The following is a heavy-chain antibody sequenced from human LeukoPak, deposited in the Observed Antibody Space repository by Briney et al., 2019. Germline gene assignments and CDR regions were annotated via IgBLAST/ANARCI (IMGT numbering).Heavy chain of an antibody. CDR2: IYSGGST. J-gene: IGHJ4*02. Sequence: GGSLRLSCAASGFTVRSNYMSWVRPAPGKGLEWVSVIYSGGSTYHADSVKGRFTISRDNSKNTLYLQMNSLRAEDTAVYYCARGYEYSSSSLDYWGQGTLVTVSS. V-gene: IGHV3-53*01. CDR1: GFTVRSNY. CDR3: ARGYEYSSSSLDY. D-gene: IGHD6-6*01.